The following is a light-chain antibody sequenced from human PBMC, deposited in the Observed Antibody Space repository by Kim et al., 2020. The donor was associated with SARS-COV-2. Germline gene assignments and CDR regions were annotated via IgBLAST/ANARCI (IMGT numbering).Light chain of an antibody. CDR2: YDS. Sequence: SYELTQPPSVSVAPGKTARITCGGNNIGSKSVHWYQQKPGQAPVLVIYYDSDRPSGIPERFSGSNSGNTAPLTIRRVEAGDAADYYCQVWDSSSEHRVFG. V-gene: IGLV3-21*04. CDR3: QVWDSSSEHRV. CDR1: NIGSKS. J-gene: IGLJ3*02.